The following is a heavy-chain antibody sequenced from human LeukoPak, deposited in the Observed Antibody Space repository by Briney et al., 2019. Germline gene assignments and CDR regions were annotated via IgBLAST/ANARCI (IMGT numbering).Heavy chain of an antibody. J-gene: IGHJ4*02. Sequence: GGSLRLSCAASGFTVSGNYMSWVRQAPGKGLEWVSVIYSGGSTYYADSVKGRFTISRDNSKNTLYLQMNSLRAEDTAVYYCAREYRSSGYEIDYWGQGTLVTVSS. CDR1: GFTVSGNY. D-gene: IGHD5-12*01. V-gene: IGHV3-66*01. CDR2: IYSGGST. CDR3: AREYRSSGYEIDY.